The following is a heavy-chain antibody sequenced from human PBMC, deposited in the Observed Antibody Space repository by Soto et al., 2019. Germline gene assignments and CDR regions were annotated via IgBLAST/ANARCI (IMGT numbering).Heavy chain of an antibody. CDR1: GGSITSSSHF. CDR2: IYFTGNT. D-gene: IGHD6-25*01. V-gene: IGHV4-39*01. CDR3: AGQTFTIAAASYGRSNWFDP. J-gene: IGHJ5*02. Sequence: LTCSASGGSITSSSHFWGWVRQPPGKGLEWIGTIYFTGNTYYTPSLKSRLTMSIDTSKNEFSLRLNSVTAADTAVYYCAGQTFTIAAASYGRSNWFDPWGPGTLVTVSS.